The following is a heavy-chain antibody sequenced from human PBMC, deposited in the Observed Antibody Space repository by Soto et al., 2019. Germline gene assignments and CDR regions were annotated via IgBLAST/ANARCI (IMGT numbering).Heavy chain of an antibody. Sequence: GASVRSCKASGGTFSSHAISWVRQAPGQGLEWMGGIIPFFKAANYAQKFQGRVTITADDSTSTAYMDLYSLRSEDTAVYYCARDVPLNYYDGTFSYYAMDVWGQGTTVTVSS. CDR3: ARDVPLNYYDGTFSYYAMDV. CDR1: GGTFSSHA. V-gene: IGHV1-69*13. J-gene: IGHJ6*02. D-gene: IGHD3-16*01. CDR2: IIPFFKAA.